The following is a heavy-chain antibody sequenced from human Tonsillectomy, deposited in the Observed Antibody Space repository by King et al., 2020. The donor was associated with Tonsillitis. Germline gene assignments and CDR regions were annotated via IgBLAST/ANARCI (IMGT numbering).Heavy chain of an antibody. D-gene: IGHD3-10*01. CDR3: AKDFFRWSYDY. CDR1: GFTFTTFC. V-gene: IGHV3-23*01. Sequence: VRLLESGGGLVQPGGSLRLSCAASGFTFTTFCMSWVRQAPGKGLEWVSSINENGADIFYADSVKGRFTISRDNSKKTLFLQMNSLRAEDTAVYYCAKDFFRWSYDYWGQGTLVTVSS. CDR2: INENGADI. J-gene: IGHJ4*02.